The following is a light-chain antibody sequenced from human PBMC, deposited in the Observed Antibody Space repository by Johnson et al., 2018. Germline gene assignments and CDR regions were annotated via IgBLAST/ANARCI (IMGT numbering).Light chain of an antibody. J-gene: IGLJ1*01. CDR1: SSNIGNNY. Sequence: QSVLTQPPSVSAAPGQKVTISCSGSSSNIGNNYVSWYQQLPGTAPKLLIYENNKRPSGIPDRFSASKSGTSATLGITGLQTGDEADYYCGTWDSSLSAGNVFRTGTKVTVL. V-gene: IGLV1-51*02. CDR3: GTWDSSLSAGNV. CDR2: ENN.